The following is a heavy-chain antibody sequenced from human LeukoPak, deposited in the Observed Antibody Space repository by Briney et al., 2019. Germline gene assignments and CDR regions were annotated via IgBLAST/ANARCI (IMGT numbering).Heavy chain of an antibody. D-gene: IGHD1-1*01. V-gene: IGHV4-61*02. CDR3: ARAWGVHDP. CDR2: IYTSGST. J-gene: IGHJ5*02. CDR1: GGSISSVSYY. Sequence: SETLSLTCTVSGGSISSVSYYWSWIRQPAGKGLEWIGRIYTSGSTNYNPSLKSRVTISVDTSKNLFSLKLSSVTAADTALYYCARAWGVHDPWGQGTLVTVSS.